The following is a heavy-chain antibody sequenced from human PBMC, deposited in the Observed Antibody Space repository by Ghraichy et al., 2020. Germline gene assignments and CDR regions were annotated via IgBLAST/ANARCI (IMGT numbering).Heavy chain of an antibody. J-gene: IGHJ4*02. CDR3: ARALGGDYVWGSYRFDLGY. CDR2: INPNSGGT. V-gene: IGHV1-2*04. D-gene: IGHD3-16*02. CDR1: GYTFTGYY. Sequence: GESLNISCKASGYTFTGYYMHWVRQAPGQGLEWMGWINPNSGGTNYAQKFQGWVTMTRDTSISTAYMELSRLRSDDTAVYYCARALGGDYVWGSYRFDLGYWGQGTLVTVSS.